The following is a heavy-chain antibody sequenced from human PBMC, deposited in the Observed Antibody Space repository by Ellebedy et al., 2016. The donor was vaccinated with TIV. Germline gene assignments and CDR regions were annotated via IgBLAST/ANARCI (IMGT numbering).Heavy chain of an antibody. Sequence: AASVKVSCKASGGTFSSYAISWVRQAPGQGLEWMGGIIPIFGTANYAQKFQGRVTMTRDTSTSTVYMELSSLRSEDTAVYYCARGRWPKDSSGYYLLDYWGQGTLVTVSS. CDR2: IIPIFGTA. D-gene: IGHD3-22*01. CDR3: ARGRWPKDSSGYYLLDY. CDR1: GGTFSSYA. V-gene: IGHV1-69*05. J-gene: IGHJ4*02.